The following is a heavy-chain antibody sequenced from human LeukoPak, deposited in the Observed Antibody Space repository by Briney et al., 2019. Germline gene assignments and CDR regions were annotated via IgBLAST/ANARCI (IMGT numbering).Heavy chain of an antibody. CDR1: GFTFSSYW. D-gene: IGHD3-10*01. CDR2: IKQDGSEK. J-gene: IGHJ4*02. V-gene: IGHV3-7*01. CDR3: ARDLLYYGSGRFPPNDY. Sequence: QPGGSLRLSCAASGFTFSSYWMTWVRQAPGKGLEWVANIKQDGSEKYYVDSVKGRFTISRDNAKNSLYLQMNSLRAEDTAVYYCARDLLYYGSGRFPPNDYWGQGTLVTVSS.